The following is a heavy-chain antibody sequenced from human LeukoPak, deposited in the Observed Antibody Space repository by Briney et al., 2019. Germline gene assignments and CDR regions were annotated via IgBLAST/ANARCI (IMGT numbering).Heavy chain of an antibody. D-gene: IGHD3-22*01. J-gene: IGHJ4*02. CDR2: ISSSSSTI. V-gene: IGHV3-48*01. Sequence: GGSLRLSCAASGFTFSSYGMHWVRQAPGKGLEWVSYISSSSSTIYYADSVKGRFTISRDNAKNSLYLQMNSLRAEDTAVYYCARDKVEYYDSSGYYGYDYWGQGTLVTVSS. CDR3: ARDKVEYYDSSGYYGYDY. CDR1: GFTFSSYG.